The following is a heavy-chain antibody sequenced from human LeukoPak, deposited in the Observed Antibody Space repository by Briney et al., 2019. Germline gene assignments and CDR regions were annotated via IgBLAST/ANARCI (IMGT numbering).Heavy chain of an antibody. Sequence: RPGGSLRLSCAASGFTFDDYGMSWVRQAPGKGLEWVSGINWNGGSTGYADSVKGRFTISRDNAKNSLYLQMNSLRVEDTAIYYCARDPYNGAYSEGYYCYYMDVWGKGTTVTVSS. CDR3: ARDPYNGAYSEGYYCYYMDV. D-gene: IGHD1-1*01. V-gene: IGHV3-20*04. CDR2: INWNGGST. CDR1: GFTFDDYG. J-gene: IGHJ6*03.